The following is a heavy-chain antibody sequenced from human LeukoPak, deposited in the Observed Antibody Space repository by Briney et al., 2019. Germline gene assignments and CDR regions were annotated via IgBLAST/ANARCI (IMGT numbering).Heavy chain of an antibody. J-gene: IGHJ6*02. V-gene: IGHV3-74*01. D-gene: IGHD2-15*01. Sequence: GGSLRLSCAASGFTFSSYWMHWVRQAPGKGLVWVSRINRDGSSTSYADSVKGGFTISRDNAKNTLYLQMNSLRAEDTAVYYCARDERDIVVVVPYGMDVWGQGPTVTVSS. CDR3: ARDERDIVVVVPYGMDV. CDR1: GFTFSSYW. CDR2: INRDGSST.